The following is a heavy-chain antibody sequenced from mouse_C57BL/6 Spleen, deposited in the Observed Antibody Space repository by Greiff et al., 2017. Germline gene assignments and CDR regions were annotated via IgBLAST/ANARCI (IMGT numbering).Heavy chain of an antibody. Sequence: QVQLQQSGAELAKPGASVKLSCKASGYTFTSYWMHWVKPRPGQGLEWIGYINPSSGYTKYNQKFKDKATLTADKSSSTAYMQLSSLTYEDSAVYYCARWYYGSSRYFDVWGTGTTVTVSS. CDR2: INPSSGYT. V-gene: IGHV1-7*01. CDR1: GYTFTSYW. J-gene: IGHJ1*03. D-gene: IGHD1-1*01. CDR3: ARWYYGSSRYFDV.